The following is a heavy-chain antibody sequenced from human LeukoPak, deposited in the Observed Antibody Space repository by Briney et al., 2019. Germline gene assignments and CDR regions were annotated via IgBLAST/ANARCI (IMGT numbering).Heavy chain of an antibody. D-gene: IGHD1/OR15-1a*01. CDR2: ISPHGDIE. V-gene: IGHV3-30*18. CDR1: GFTFTTFG. CDR3: AKINNNDDY. Sequence: GGSLRLSCAASGFTFTTFGIHWVRQAPGKGLEWVAAISPHGDIEYYTDSVKGRFAISRDNSKNMIYLQMNSLRGEDSAVYYCAKINNNDDYWGQGNLVTVSS. J-gene: IGHJ4*02.